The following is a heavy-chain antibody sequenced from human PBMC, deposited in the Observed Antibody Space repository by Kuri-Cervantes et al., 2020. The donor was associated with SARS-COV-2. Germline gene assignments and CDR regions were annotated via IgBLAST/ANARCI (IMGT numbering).Heavy chain of an antibody. Sequence: LRLSCTASGFTFGDYAMSWVRQAPGKGLEWVGFIRSKAYGGTTEYAASVKGRFTTSRDDSKSIAYLQMNSLKTEDTAVYYCTRADFWSGYYCYWGQGTLVAVSS. D-gene: IGHD3-3*01. CDR3: TRADFWSGYYCY. J-gene: IGHJ4*02. V-gene: IGHV3-49*04. CDR1: GFTFGDYA. CDR2: IRSKAYGGTT.